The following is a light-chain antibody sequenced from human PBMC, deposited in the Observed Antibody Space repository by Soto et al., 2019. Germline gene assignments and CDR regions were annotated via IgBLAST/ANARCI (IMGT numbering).Light chain of an antibody. CDR1: QGISDY. CDR2: AAS. J-gene: IGKJ3*01. V-gene: IGKV1-27*01. Sequence: DIQMTQSPSSLSAFLGDRVTITCRASQGISDYLVWYQQKPGQVPKLLIYAASTLQSGVPPRFSGTGSGTDFTLTISSLQPEDVAIYYCQNYYSAPFTFGPGTKVDIK. CDR3: QNYYSAPFT.